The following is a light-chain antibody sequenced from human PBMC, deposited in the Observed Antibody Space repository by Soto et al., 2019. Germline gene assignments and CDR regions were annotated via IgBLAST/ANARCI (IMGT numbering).Light chain of an antibody. CDR2: DVS. CDR1: SSDVGGYNY. J-gene: IGLJ1*01. Sequence: QSVLTQPASVSGSPGQSITISCTGTSSDVGGYNYVSWYQQHPGKAPKLMIYDVSNRPSGVSNRFSGSKSGNTASLTISGLQAEVEADYYCSSYPSSRAVFRTGPNVSDL. V-gene: IGLV2-14*01. CDR3: SSYPSSRAV.